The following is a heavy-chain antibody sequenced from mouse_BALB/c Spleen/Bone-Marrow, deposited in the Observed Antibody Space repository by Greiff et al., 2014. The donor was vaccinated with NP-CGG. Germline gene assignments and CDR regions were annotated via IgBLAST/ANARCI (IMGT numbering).Heavy chain of an antibody. CDR1: GYSFTACF. J-gene: IGHJ4*01. V-gene: IGHV1-37*01. D-gene: IGHD2-3*01. CDR3: ARRWSGAMDY. Sequence: EVQLQQSGPELVKPGASMKISCKASGYSFTACFIHWIKQSHVKSLEWIGRINPYNGATTYNQNLNDKASLTVDKSSSTAYMELHSLTSEDSAVYYCARRWSGAMDYWGQGTSVTVSS. CDR2: INPYNGAT.